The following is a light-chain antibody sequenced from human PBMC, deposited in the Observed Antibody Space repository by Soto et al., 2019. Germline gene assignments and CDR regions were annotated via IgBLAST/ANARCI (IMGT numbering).Light chain of an antibody. CDR1: QSVISNY. CDR2: GAS. V-gene: IGKV3-20*01. CDR3: QQYGSSPPEKT. Sequence: EIVLTQSPGTLSLSPGERATLSCRASQSVISNYLAWYQQKPGQAPRLLIYGASSRATGIPGWFSGSGSGTDFTLTISRLEPEDFAVYYCQQYGSSPPEKTFGQGTKVEIK. J-gene: IGKJ1*01.